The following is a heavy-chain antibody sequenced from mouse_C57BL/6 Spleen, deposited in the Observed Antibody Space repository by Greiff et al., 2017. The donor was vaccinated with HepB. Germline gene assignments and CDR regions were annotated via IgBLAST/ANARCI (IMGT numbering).Heavy chain of an antibody. CDR3: TFYYSNYPAWFAY. CDR1: GFNIKDDY. J-gene: IGHJ3*01. D-gene: IGHD2-5*01. CDR2: IDPENGDT. Sequence: EVQLQESGAELVRPGASVKLSCTASGFNIKDDYMHWVKQRPEQGLEWIGWIDPENGDTEYASKFQGKATITADTSSNTAYLQLSSLTSEDTAVYYCTFYYSNYPAWFAYWGQGTLVTVSA. V-gene: IGHV14-4*01.